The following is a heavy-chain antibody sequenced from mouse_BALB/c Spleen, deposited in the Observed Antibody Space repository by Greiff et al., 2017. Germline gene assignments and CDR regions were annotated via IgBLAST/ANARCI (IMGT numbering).Heavy chain of an antibody. CDR1: GYTFTSYW. J-gene: IGHJ1*01. V-gene: IGHV1-5*01. CDR3: TKYYYGSSHWYFDV. CDR2: IYPGNSDT. Sequence: VQLKQSGTVLARPGASVKMSCKASGYTFTSYWMHWVKQRPGQGLEWIGAIYPGNSDTSYNQKFKGKAKLTAVTSTSTAYMELSSLTNEDSAVYYCTKYYYGSSHWYFDVWGAGTTVTVSS. D-gene: IGHD1-1*01.